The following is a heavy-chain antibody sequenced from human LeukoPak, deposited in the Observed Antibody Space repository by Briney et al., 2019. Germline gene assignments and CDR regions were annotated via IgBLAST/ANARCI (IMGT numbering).Heavy chain of an antibody. Sequence: PSETLSLTCTVSGGSISSYYWSWIRQPAGKGLEWIGRIYTSGSTNYNPSLKSRVTMSVDTSKNQFSLRLSSVNAADTAVYFCASQSTTNKKSASDIWGQGTMATVSS. D-gene: IGHD2/OR15-2a*01. J-gene: IGHJ3*02. CDR2: IYTSGST. CDR3: ASQSTTNKKSASDI. V-gene: IGHV4-4*07. CDR1: GGSISSYY.